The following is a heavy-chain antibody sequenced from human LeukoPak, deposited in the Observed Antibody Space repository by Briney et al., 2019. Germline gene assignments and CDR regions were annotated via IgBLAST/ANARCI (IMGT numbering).Heavy chain of an antibody. CDR3: ARESGYGDYDAFDI. D-gene: IGHD4-17*01. Sequence: SVKVSCKASGGTFSSYAISWVRQAPGQGLEWMGGIIPIFGTANYAQKFQGRVTITTDESTSTAYMELSSLRSEDTAVYYCARESGYGDYDAFDIWGQGTMVTVS. CDR2: IIPIFGTA. V-gene: IGHV1-69*05. CDR1: GGTFSSYA. J-gene: IGHJ3*02.